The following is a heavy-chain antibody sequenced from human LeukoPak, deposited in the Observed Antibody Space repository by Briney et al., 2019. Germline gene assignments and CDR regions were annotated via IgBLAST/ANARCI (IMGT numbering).Heavy chain of an antibody. CDR2: ISYDGSNK. Sequence: GGSLRLSCAASGFTFSNYGMHWVRQAPGKGLEWVAVISYDGSNKYYGDSVKGRFTISRDNSKNTVDLQMNSLRPEDTAVYHCAKSHYYDSVGQYSYAEYWGQGTLVTVSS. CDR3: AKSHYYDSVGQYSYAEY. J-gene: IGHJ4*02. CDR1: GFTFSNYG. D-gene: IGHD3-22*01. V-gene: IGHV3-30*18.